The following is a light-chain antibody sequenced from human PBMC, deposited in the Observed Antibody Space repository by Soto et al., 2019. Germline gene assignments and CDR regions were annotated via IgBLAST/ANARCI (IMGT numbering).Light chain of an antibody. CDR3: QQYNNWPPLT. CDR1: QSVSGN. V-gene: IGKV3-15*01. Sequence: EIVMTQSPATLSVTPGERATLSCRASQSVSGNLAWYQQKPGQAPRLLIYGASTRATGIPTRFSGSGSGTEFTLTISSLQSEDFAVYYCQQYNNWPPLTFGGGTKVEIK. CDR2: GAS. J-gene: IGKJ4*01.